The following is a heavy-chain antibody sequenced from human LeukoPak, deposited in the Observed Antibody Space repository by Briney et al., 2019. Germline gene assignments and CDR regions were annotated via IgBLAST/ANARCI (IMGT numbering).Heavy chain of an antibody. CDR3: ARDGQYDY. V-gene: IGHV3-21*01. J-gene: IGHJ4*02. Sequence: SGGSLRLSCAASGFTFSSYAMNWVRQAPGKGLEWVSTISSTSEYIFYRDSLKGRFTVSRDNAKNSLFLQMNSLRAEDTVVYYCARDGQYDYWGQGTLVTVSS. D-gene: IGHD4-11*01. CDR2: ISSTSEYI. CDR1: GFTFSSYA.